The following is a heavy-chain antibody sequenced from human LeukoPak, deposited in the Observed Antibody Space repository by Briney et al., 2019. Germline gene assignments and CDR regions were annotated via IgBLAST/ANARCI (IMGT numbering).Heavy chain of an antibody. CDR2: ISSGSEK. CDR1: GFTFSSYS. CDR3: ARDLELSAVYYFDS. J-gene: IGHJ4*02. V-gene: IGHV3-30*03. D-gene: IGHD3-3*01. Sequence: PGGSLRLSCAASGFTFSSYSMNWVRQAPGKGLEWVALISSGSEKYYADSVKGRFTISRDNSKNMLYLQMNSLRADDTAVYYCARDLELSAVYYFDSWGQGTLVIVSS.